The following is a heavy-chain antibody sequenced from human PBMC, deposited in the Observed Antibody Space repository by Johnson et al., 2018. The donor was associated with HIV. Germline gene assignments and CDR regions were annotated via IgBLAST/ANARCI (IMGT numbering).Heavy chain of an antibody. V-gene: IGHV3-30*02. CDR2: IQHDGSDK. CDR1: GFTVSTNY. Sequence: QVQLMESGGGVVQPGGSLRLSCAASGFTVSTNYMSWVRQAPGKGLEWVSFIQHDGSDKSYADSVKGRFIISRDNSKNTLYLQMNSLRAEDTAVYYCARDSGVDAFDIWGQGTMVTVSS. CDR3: ARDSGVDAFDI. D-gene: IGHD3-10*01. J-gene: IGHJ3*02.